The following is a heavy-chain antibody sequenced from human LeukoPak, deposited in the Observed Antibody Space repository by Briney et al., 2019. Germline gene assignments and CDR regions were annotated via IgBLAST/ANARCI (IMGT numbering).Heavy chain of an antibody. CDR1: GYTFTSYD. D-gene: IGHD4-17*01. Sequence: ASVKVSCKASGYTFTSYDINWVRQATGQGLEWMGWMNPNSGNTGYAQKFQGRVTMTRNTSISTAYMELSSLRSEDTAVYYCARSVGHPTVTFYYYYYYYGMDVWGQGTTVTVSS. CDR2: MNPNSGNT. J-gene: IGHJ6*02. V-gene: IGHV1-8*01. CDR3: ARSVGHPTVTFYYYYYYYGMDV.